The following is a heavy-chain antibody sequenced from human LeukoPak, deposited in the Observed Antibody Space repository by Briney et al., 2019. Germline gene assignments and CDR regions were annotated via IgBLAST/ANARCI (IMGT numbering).Heavy chain of an antibody. CDR2: LYYSGNT. Sequence: SETLSLTCTVSGGSFSSSSYYWGWLRQRPGKGLVGSGSLYYSGNTYYHPSLKSRVTISVDTSKNQFSLKLSSVTAADTAMYYCARESYYDSSGYSHDAFDIWGQGTMVTVSS. V-gene: IGHV4-39*07. J-gene: IGHJ3*02. D-gene: IGHD3-22*01. CDR1: GGSFSSSSYY. CDR3: ARESYYDSSGYSHDAFDI.